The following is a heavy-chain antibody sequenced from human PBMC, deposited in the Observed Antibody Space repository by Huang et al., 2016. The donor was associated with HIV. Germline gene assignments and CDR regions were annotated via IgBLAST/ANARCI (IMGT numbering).Heavy chain of an antibody. Sequence: QLQLQGSGPGLVKPSETLSLTCTVSGGSISSSSYYWGWIRQPPGKGLEWVGRIYCSGSTDYNPPRKSRCTVSVDTSKDQFSLKLSSVTAADTAVYYCARHFSYYDSSGYTPWDAFDIWGQGTMVTVSS. CDR2: IYCSGST. J-gene: IGHJ3*02. V-gene: IGHV4-39*01. CDR3: ARHFSYYDSSGYTPWDAFDI. D-gene: IGHD3-22*01. CDR1: GGSISSSSYY.